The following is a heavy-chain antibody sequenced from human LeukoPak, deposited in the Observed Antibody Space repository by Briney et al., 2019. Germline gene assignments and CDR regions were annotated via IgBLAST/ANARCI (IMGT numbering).Heavy chain of an antibody. V-gene: IGHV1-18*01. CDR3: ARDRREHYDRSAYSWNGAFDL. Sequence: GASLKISSKASYYTFITYGLSWLRHAPGQGLQWLVWFNTYNGNTNYAQKLQGRVTIATDTSTNTAYMELRSLRSDDTAVYYCARDRREHYDRSAYSWNGAFDLWGQGTMVPVSS. D-gene: IGHD3-22*01. CDR2: FNTYNGNT. CDR1: YYTFITYG. J-gene: IGHJ3*01.